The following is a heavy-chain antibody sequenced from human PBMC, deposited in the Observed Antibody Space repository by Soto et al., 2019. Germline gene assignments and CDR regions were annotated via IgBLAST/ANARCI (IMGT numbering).Heavy chain of an antibody. CDR1: GCIFTRHW. CDR3: ARDNSDRFCWWFDP. D-gene: IGHD3-22*01. Sequence: GASVKVSCKASGCIFTRHWMHWVRQAPGQGLEWVGLINPTGDSTLYAQKFQGRVTMTRDTSTNTDYMEMSSLRSEDTAVYYCARDNSDRFCWWFDPWGQGSLVTVSS. CDR2: INPTGDST. V-gene: IGHV1-46*03. J-gene: IGHJ5*02.